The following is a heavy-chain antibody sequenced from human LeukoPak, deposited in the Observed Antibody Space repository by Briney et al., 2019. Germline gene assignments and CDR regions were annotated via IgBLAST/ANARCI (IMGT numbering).Heavy chain of an antibody. J-gene: IGHJ4*02. D-gene: IGHD6-13*01. CDR2: IYHSGST. CDR1: GDSVSSTNYY. V-gene: IGHV4-39*07. Sequence: SETLSLTCVVSGDSVSSTNYYWGWIRQPPGKGLEWIGEIYHSGSTNYNPSLKSRVTISVDRSKSQFSLKLSSVTAADTAVYYCAREIAAAGIYWGQGTLVTVSS. CDR3: AREIAAAGIY.